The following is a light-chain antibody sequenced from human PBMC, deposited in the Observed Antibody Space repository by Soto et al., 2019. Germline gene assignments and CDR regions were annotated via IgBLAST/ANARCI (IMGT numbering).Light chain of an antibody. CDR3: QQSYRSPT. Sequence: DIQLTQSPSSLTASLGDRVTITCRASQSISGYLNWYQEKPGEAPKLLIYAASSLESGVPSRFSGRGSGIAFSLTITALQREDFATYYCQQSYRSPTFGQGTKVEI. CDR1: QSISGY. CDR2: AAS. J-gene: IGKJ1*01. V-gene: IGKV1-39*01.